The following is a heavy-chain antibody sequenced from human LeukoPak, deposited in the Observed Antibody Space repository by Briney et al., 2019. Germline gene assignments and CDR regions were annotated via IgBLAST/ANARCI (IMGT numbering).Heavy chain of an antibody. V-gene: IGHV3-48*01. CDR1: GFTFSGYS. CDR3: ARGLHYYDSSGYYYPNAFDV. CDR2: ISSSSSPI. Sequence: GGSLRLSCAASGFTFSGYSMNWVRQAPVKGLEWVSYISSSSSPIYYADSVKGRFTISRDNAKNSLYLQMNSLRAEDTAVYYCARGLHYYDSSGYYYPNAFDVWGQGTMVTVSS. J-gene: IGHJ3*01. D-gene: IGHD3-22*01.